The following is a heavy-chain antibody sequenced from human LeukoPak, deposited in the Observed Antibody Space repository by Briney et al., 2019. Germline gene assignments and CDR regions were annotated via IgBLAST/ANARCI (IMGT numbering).Heavy chain of an antibody. V-gene: IGHV3-23*01. CDR1: GFIFSNYA. CDR2: IDSTGAYT. J-gene: IGHJ4*02. CDR3: AKYSSSWYGFYFDY. Sequence: GGSLRLSCAASGFIFSNYAMSWVRQAPGKGLEWVSAIDSTGAYTWYADSVKGRFTISKDSSKTILYLQMNSLRAEDAAVYFCAKYSSSWYGFYFDYWGQGTLVTVSS. D-gene: IGHD6-13*01.